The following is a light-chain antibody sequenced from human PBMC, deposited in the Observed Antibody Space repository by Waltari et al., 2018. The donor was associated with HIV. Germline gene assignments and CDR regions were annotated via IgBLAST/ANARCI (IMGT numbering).Light chain of an antibody. CDR3: CSYAGSYNYV. CDR2: DVS. Sequence: QSALTQPRSVSGSPGQSVTISCTGTSSDVGGYNYVSWYQQHPGNAPKLMIYDVSKRPSVVPDRFSGSKSGNTASLTISGLQAEDEADYYCCSYAGSYNYVFGTGTKVTVL. J-gene: IGLJ1*01. CDR1: SSDVGGYNY. V-gene: IGLV2-11*01.